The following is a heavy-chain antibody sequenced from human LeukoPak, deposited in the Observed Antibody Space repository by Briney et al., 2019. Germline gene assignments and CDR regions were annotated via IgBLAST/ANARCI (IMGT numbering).Heavy chain of an antibody. CDR3: AKYSSSPAYNNWFDP. V-gene: IGHV3-23*01. CDR2: ISGSGGST. J-gene: IGHJ5*02. D-gene: IGHD6-6*01. Sequence: GGSLRLSCAASGFTFSSYAMSWVRQAPGKGLEWVSAISGSGGSTYYADSVKGRFTISRDNSKNTLYLQMNSLGAEDTAVYYCAKYSSSPAYNNWFDPWGQGTLVTVSS. CDR1: GFTFSSYA.